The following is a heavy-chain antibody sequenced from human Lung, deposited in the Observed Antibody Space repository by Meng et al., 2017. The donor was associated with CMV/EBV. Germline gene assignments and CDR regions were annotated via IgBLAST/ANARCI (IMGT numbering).Heavy chain of an antibody. CDR2: ISYDGNDD. CDR1: GFTFSTVA. Sequence: AASGFTFSTVAMHWVRQAPGKGLDWVAVISYDGNDDHYADSVQGRFIISRDNSKSTLYLQMNSLRAEDTAIYYCVRGYSDSGGRRFDSWGQGTRVTVSS. D-gene: IGHD3-22*01. J-gene: IGHJ4*02. CDR3: VRGYSDSGGRRFDS. V-gene: IGHV3-30*04.